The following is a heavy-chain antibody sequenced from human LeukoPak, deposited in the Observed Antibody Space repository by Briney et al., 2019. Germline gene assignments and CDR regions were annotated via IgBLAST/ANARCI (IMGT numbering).Heavy chain of an antibody. Sequence: ASVKVSCKASGYTFTSYGISWVRQAPGQGLEWMGWISAYNGNTNYAQKFQGRVTITTDESTSTAYMELSSLRSEDTAVYYCASYIYGDYTNWFDPWGQGTLVTVSS. CDR2: ISAYNGNT. CDR1: GYTFTSYG. D-gene: IGHD4-17*01. CDR3: ASYIYGDYTNWFDP. V-gene: IGHV1-18*01. J-gene: IGHJ5*02.